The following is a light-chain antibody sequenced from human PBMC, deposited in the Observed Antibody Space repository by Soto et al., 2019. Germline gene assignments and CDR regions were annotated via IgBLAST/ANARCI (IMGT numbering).Light chain of an antibody. V-gene: IGKV1-39*01. CDR3: QQSYTTPFT. CDR2: AAS. J-gene: IGKJ3*01. Sequence: DIQMTHSPSSLSAAVGDRVTITCLASQSTSNYLNWYQQKPGKAPKLLIYAASSLQSGVPSRFSGSGSGTDFDLTISSLQPEDFATYYCQQSYTTPFTCGPGTKVDLK. CDR1: QSTSNY.